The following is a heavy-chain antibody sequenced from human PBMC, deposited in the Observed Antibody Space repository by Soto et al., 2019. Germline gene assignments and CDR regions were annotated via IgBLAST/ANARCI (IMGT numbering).Heavy chain of an antibody. CDR2: ISYDGGNK. CDR3: ARGALSGGSYYNWFDP. J-gene: IGHJ5*02. Sequence: PGGSLRLSCAASGFNFRNHAMHWVRQAPGKGLEWMAVISYDGGNKYYADSVKGRFTISRDDSKNTLYLEMNSLRAEDTAVYYCARGALSGGSYYNWFDPWGQGTLVTVSS. V-gene: IGHV3-30*04. CDR1: GFNFRNHA. D-gene: IGHD1-26*01.